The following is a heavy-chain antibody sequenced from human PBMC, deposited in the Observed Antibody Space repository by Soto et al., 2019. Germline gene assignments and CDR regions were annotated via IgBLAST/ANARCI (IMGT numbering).Heavy chain of an antibody. J-gene: IGHJ4*02. Sequence: QVQLVESGGGVVQPGGSLRLSCAASGFTFSSYFIHWVRQAPGKGLEWVAGISSDGNNQYYRDSVKGRFTISRDDSKNTPALQVNSLISEDTAVYYCVRGGDGYNPPFGYWGQGTLVTVSS. CDR3: VRGGDGYNPPFGY. CDR2: ISSDGNNQ. D-gene: IGHD5-12*01. V-gene: IGHV3-30-3*01. CDR1: GFTFSSYF.